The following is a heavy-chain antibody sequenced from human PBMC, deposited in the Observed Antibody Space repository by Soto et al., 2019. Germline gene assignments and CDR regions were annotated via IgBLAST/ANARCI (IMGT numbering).Heavy chain of an antibody. Sequence: GGSLRLSCAASGFTFSNAWMNWVRQAPGKGLEWFGRIKSKTDGGTTNYAAPVKGRFTISRDDSKNTLYLQMNGLKTEDTAVYYCTTDHDILTGYYDPGARGYYYYGMDVWGQGTTVTVSS. V-gene: IGHV3-15*07. CDR1: GFTFSNAW. J-gene: IGHJ6*02. CDR2: IKSKTDGGTT. CDR3: TTDHDILTGYYDPGARGYYYYGMDV. D-gene: IGHD3-9*01.